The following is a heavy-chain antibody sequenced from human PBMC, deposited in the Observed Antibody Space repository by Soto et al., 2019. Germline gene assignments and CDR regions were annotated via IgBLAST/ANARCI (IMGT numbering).Heavy chain of an antibody. D-gene: IGHD3-3*01. CDR1: GGSISSYY. J-gene: IGHJ6*02. V-gene: IGHV4-59*01. Sequence: SETLSLTCTVSGGSISSYYWSWIRQPPGKGLEWIGYIYYSGSTNYNPSLKSRVTISVDTSKNQFSLKLSSVTAADTAVYYCARVQYDFWSGYSRPYYYYGMDVWGQGXTVTVYS. CDR2: IYYSGST. CDR3: ARVQYDFWSGYSRPYYYYGMDV.